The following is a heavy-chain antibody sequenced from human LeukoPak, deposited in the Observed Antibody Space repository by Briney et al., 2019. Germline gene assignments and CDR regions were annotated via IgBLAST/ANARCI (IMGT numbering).Heavy chain of an antibody. D-gene: IGHD2-15*01. CDR1: GYTFTSYY. CDR2: INPSGGST. J-gene: IGHJ4*02. CDR3: ASPEDCSGGSCSSGLDY. Sequence: ASVKVSCKASGYTFTSYYMHWVRQAPGQGLEWMGIINPSGGSTSYAQKFQGRVTMTRDMSTSTVYMELSSLRSGDTAVYYCASPEDCSGGSCSSGLDYWGQGTLVTVSS. V-gene: IGHV1-46*01.